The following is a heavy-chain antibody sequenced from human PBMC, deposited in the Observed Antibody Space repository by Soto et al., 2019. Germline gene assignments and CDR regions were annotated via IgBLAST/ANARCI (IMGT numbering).Heavy chain of an antibody. D-gene: IGHD3-22*01. V-gene: IGHV4-39*01. CDR3: ARADYYDRGCLNPSSHFKF. Sequence: QLQLQESGPGLVKPSETLSLTCTVSGGSISSPTYYWGWIRQPPGKGLEWIGSVYYSVSTYHNPSPKSRVTMSVDTSKNQFSLDPSPATAPDTAVYYCARADYYDRGCLNPSSHFKFWGQGTLVTVSS. CDR1: GGSISSPTYY. J-gene: IGHJ1*01. CDR2: VYYSVST.